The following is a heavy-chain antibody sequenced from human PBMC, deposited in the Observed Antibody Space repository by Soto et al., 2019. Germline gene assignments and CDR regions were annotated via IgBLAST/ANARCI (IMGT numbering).Heavy chain of an antibody. CDR3: ARDMELMTTVTVSDY. CDR2: ISGYNGNT. Sequence: QVQLVQSGAEVKKPGASVKVSCKASGYTFINYGISWVRQAPGQGLEWMGWISGYNGNTKYAQKFQGRVTMTTDTSTDTAYMELRRLRSDDTAVYYCARDMELMTTVTVSDYWGQGTLVTVSS. CDR1: GYTFINYG. D-gene: IGHD4-17*01. J-gene: IGHJ4*02. V-gene: IGHV1-18*01.